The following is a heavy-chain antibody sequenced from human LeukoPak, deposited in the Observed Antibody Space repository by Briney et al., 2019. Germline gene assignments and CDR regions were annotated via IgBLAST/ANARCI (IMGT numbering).Heavy chain of an antibody. CDR3: AKDMYADYDSSGYYDY. CDR2: ISWNSGSV. D-gene: IGHD3-22*01. J-gene: IGHJ4*02. Sequence: GGSLRLSCAASGFTFNDYAMHWVRQAPGKGLEWVSGISWNSGSVGYADSVKGRFTISRDNAKNSQYLQMNSLRAEDTALYYCAKDMYADYDSSGYYDYWGQGTLVTVSS. V-gene: IGHV3-9*01. CDR1: GFTFNDYA.